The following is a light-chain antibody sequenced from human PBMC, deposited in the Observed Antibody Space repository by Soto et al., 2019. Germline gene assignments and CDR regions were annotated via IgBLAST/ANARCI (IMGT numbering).Light chain of an antibody. J-gene: IGKJ1*01. V-gene: IGKV3-20*01. CDR3: QYYDESMWT. CDR1: QSVVTSY. CDR2: GAL. Sequence: EVVLTQSPGTLSLSPGEGATLSRRASQSVVTSYLAWYQQRDGQSPRLLIYGALYRAPGIPDRFSGSGSGTDFTLSISRLDPEDFAVYYCQYYDESMWTFGQGTKVDIK.